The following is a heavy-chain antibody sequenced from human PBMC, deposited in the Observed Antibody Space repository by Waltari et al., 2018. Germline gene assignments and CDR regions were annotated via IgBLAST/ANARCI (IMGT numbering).Heavy chain of an antibody. CDR2: LYTSGSI. J-gene: IGHJ6*03. CDR1: GGSISSSY. D-gene: IGHD2-2*01. Sequence: QVQLQESGPGLVKPSETLSLTCTVYGGSISSSYWTWIRQPAGKGLEWIGRLYTSGSINYNPSLKSRVTMSVDTSKNQFSLKLSSVTAADTAVYYCARGTVVPNSYYYYIDVWGRGTTVTISS. V-gene: IGHV4-4*07. CDR3: ARGTVVPNSYYYYIDV.